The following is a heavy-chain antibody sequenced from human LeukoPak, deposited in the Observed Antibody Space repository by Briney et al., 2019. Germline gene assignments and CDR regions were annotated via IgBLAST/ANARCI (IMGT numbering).Heavy chain of an antibody. CDR3: VRGGFMHAFDI. CDR2: ISGSGGST. J-gene: IGHJ3*02. CDR1: GFTFSNYA. V-gene: IGHV3-23*01. D-gene: IGHD3-16*01. Sequence: GGSLRLSCAAAGFTFSNYAMTWVRQAPGRGLEWVSSISGSGGSTYYADSVKGRFTISRDNAENTLYLQMNSLRVEDTAVYYCVRGGFMHAFDIWGQGTKVTVSS.